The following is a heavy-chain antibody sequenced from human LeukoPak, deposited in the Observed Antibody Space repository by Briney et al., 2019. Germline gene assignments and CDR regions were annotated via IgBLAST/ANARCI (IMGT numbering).Heavy chain of an antibody. J-gene: IGHJ4*02. D-gene: IGHD6-13*01. CDR1: GDSISSYY. CDR2: IYHSGST. CDR3: ATGYSSTWYYFDY. V-gene: IGHV4-59*01. Sequence: SETLSLTCTVSGDSISSYYWSWIRQRPGKGLEWIGYIYHSGSTNYNPSLKSQVTISADTSKDQFSLKLASVTAADTAVYYCATGYSSTWYYFDYWGQGTLVTVSS.